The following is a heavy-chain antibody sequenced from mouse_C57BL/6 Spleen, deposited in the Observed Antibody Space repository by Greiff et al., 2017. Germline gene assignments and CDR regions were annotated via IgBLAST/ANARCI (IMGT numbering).Heavy chain of an antibody. V-gene: IGHV3-6*01. J-gene: IGHJ2*01. Sequence: EVHLVESGPGLVKPSQSLSLTCSVTGYSITSGYYWNWIRQFPGNKLEWMGYISYDGSNNYNPSLKNRISITRDTSKNQFFLKLNSVTTEDTATYYCARESLLYDYDVPYFDYWGQGTTLTVSS. D-gene: IGHD2-4*01. CDR3: ARESLLYDYDVPYFDY. CDR1: GYSITSGYY. CDR2: ISYDGSN.